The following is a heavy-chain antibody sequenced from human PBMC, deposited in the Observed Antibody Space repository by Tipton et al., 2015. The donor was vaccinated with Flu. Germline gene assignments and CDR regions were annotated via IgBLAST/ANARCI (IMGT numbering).Heavy chain of an antibody. CDR3: ARGRIAVADDAFDI. V-gene: IGHV3-33*08. CDR2: IWYDGSNK. CDR1: GFTFSSYG. J-gene: IGHJ3*02. D-gene: IGHD6-19*01. Sequence: RSLRLSCAASGFTFSSYGMHWVRQAPGKGLEWVAVIWYDGSNKYYADSVKGRFTISRDNSKNTLYLQMNSLRAEDTAVYYCARGRIAVADDAFDIWGQGTMVTVSS.